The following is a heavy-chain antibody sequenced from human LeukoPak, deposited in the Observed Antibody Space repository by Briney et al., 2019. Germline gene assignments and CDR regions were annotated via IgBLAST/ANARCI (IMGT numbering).Heavy chain of an antibody. D-gene: IGHD4-17*01. Sequence: GGSLRLSCTASGFTVSSNYMTWVRQAPGKGLEWVSVLYSGGSTYYADSVKGRFTISRDNSKNTLYLQMNSLRAEDTAVYYCARATVYWGQGTRVTVSP. V-gene: IGHV3-66*01. CDR1: GFTVSSNY. J-gene: IGHJ4*02. CDR2: LYSGGST. CDR3: ARATVY.